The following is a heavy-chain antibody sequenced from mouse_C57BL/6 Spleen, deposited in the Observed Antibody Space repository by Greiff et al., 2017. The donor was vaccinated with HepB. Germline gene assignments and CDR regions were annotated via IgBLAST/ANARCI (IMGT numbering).Heavy chain of an antibody. V-gene: IGHV1-26*01. D-gene: IGHD1-1*01. CDR3: ARHYYGSSYRNYAMDY. Sequence: EVQLQQSGPELVKPGASVKISCKASGYTFTDYYMNWVKQSHGKSLEWIGDINPNNGGTSYNQKFKGKATLTVDKSSSTAYMELRSLTSEDSAVYYCARHYYGSSYRNYAMDYWGQGTSVTVSS. CDR2: INPNNGGT. CDR1: GYTFTDYY. J-gene: IGHJ4*01.